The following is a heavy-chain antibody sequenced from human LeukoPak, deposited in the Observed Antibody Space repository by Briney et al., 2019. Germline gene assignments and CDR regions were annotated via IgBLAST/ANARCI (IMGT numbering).Heavy chain of an antibody. CDR1: GFTFSDYY. J-gene: IGHJ4*02. CDR3: ARGGGGGGSYDGEEFDY. CDR2: IASSSYT. Sequence: KPGGSLRVSCAASGFTFSDYYMSWIRQAPGKGLEWVSDIASSSYTNYSDSVKGRFTISRDNAKNSLYLQMNSLRAEDTAVYYCARGGGGGGSYDGEEFDYWGQGTLVTVSS. D-gene: IGHD1-26*01. V-gene: IGHV3-11*05.